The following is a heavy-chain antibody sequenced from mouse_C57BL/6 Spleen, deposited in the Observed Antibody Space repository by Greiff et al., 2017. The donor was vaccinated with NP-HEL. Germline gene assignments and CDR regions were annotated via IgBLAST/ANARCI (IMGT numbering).Heavy chain of an antibody. Sequence: QVQLQQPGAELVKPGASVKLSCKASGYTFTSYWMHWVKQRPGQGLEWIGMIHPNSGSTNYNEKFKSKATLTVDKSSSTAYMQLSSLTSEDSAVYYCTVVADYYAMDYWGQGTSVTVSS. CDR3: TVVADYYAMDY. CDR2: IHPNSGST. CDR1: GYTFTSYW. V-gene: IGHV1-64*01. D-gene: IGHD1-1*01. J-gene: IGHJ4*01.